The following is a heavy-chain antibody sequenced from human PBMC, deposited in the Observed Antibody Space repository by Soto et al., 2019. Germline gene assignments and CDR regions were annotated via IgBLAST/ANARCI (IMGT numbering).Heavy chain of an antibody. CDR1: GITFSTYG. CDR2: ISYDGSGK. D-gene: IGHD5-12*01. V-gene: IGHV3-30*18. CDR3: AKYRRGHRDGYNFGEYFHH. Sequence: QVQLVESGGGVVQPGRSLRLSCAASGITFSTYGMHWVRQAPGKGLEWVAVISYDGSGKYYADSVKGRFTISRDNSNNMLYLQMNRLRAEDSAVYYCAKYRRGHRDGYNFGEYFHHWGQGTLVTVS. J-gene: IGHJ1*01.